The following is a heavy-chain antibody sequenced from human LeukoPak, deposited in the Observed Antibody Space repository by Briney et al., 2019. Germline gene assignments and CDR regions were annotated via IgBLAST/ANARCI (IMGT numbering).Heavy chain of an antibody. CDR2: ISSSSSYI. J-gene: IGHJ3*02. D-gene: IGHD6-19*01. CDR3: ARDHRWGSGWYLGAFDI. CDR1: GFTFSSYS. V-gene: IGHV3-21*01. Sequence: GGSLRLSCAASGFTFSSYSMNWVRQAPGKGLEWVSSISSSSSYIYYADSLKGRSTISRDNAKNSLYLQMNSLRAEDTAVYYCARDHRWGSGWYLGAFDIWGQGTMVTVSS.